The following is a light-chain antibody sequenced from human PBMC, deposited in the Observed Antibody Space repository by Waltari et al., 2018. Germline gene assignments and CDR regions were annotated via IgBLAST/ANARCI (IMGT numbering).Light chain of an antibody. CDR3: QTGGHGTWV. Sequence: QLVLTQSPSASASLGASVKLTCTLSSGHSSNVIAWLQQQPEKGPRYLMKVNSDGSHSKGDKIPERFSGSSSGAEHYLTISSLQSEDEADYYCQTGGHGTWVFGGGTKLTVL. V-gene: IGLV4-69*01. CDR2: VNSDGSH. CDR1: SGHSSNV. J-gene: IGLJ3*02.